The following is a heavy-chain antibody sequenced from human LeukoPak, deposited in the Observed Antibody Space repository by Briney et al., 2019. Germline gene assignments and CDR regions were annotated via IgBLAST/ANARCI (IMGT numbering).Heavy chain of an antibody. CDR1: GFTFSNHW. CDR2: INSDGSYI. CDR3: ARASTTVPNLLDN. V-gene: IGHV3-74*01. J-gene: IGHJ4*02. Sequence: GGSLRLSCAASGFTFSNHWMHWVRQAPGKGLVWVSRINSDGSYINYADSVKGRFTISRDNAKNTLYLQMNSLRAEDTAVYFCARASTTVPNLLDNWGQGTLVTVSS. D-gene: IGHD4-17*01.